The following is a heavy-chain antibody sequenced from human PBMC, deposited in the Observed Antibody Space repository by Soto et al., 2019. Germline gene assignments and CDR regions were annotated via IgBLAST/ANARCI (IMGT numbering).Heavy chain of an antibody. V-gene: IGHV1-18*04. Sequence: GASVKVSCKASGYTFTSYGISWVRQAPEQGLEWMGWISAYNGNTNYPQKFQGRVTMTTDTSTSTAYMELRSLRSDDTAVYYCARQKYYYDTSGYFMPDYWDQGTQVTVSS. CDR2: ISAYNGNT. J-gene: IGHJ4*02. D-gene: IGHD3-22*01. CDR1: GYTFTSYG. CDR3: ARQKYYYDTSGYFMPDY.